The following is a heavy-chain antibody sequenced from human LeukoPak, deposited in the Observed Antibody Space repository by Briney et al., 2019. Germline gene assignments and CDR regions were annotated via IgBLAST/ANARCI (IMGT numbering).Heavy chain of an antibody. V-gene: IGHV1-46*01. CDR3: ARGRRRIAAAGRRWFDP. CDR1: GYTFTSYY. D-gene: IGHD6-13*01. CDR2: INPSGGST. Sequence: ASVKVSCKASGYTFTSYYMHWVRQAPGQGLKWMGIINPSGGSTSYAQKFQGRVTMTRDTSISTAYMELSRLRSDDTAVYYCARGRRRIAAAGRRWFDPWGQGTLVTVSS. J-gene: IGHJ5*02.